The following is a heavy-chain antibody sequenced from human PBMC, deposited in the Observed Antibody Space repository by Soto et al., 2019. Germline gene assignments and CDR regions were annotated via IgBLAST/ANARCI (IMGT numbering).Heavy chain of an antibody. J-gene: IGHJ3*02. Sequence: QVQLVQSGAEVKKPGASVKVSCKASGYTFTGYYMHWVRQAPGQGLEWMGWINPNSGGTNYAQKFQGRVTMTRDTSISTAYMELSRLRSDDTAVYYSASLRGWFGELLPDDAFDIWGQGTMVTVSS. CDR3: ASLRGWFGELLPDDAFDI. CDR2: INPNSGGT. CDR1: GYTFTGYY. D-gene: IGHD3-10*01. V-gene: IGHV1-2*02.